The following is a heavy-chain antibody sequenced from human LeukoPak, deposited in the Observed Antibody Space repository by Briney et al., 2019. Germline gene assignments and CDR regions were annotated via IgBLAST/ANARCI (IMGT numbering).Heavy chain of an antibody. CDR3: AKVAKYYYGSETYYFFEH. CDR1: GFTLGDYD. J-gene: IGHJ4*02. V-gene: IGHV3-11*04. D-gene: IGHD3-10*01. CDR2: ISSSGSTI. Sequence: GGPLRLSCTASGFTLGDYDMSWLRQAPGKGLEWVSYISSSGSTIYYADSVKGRFTISRDNAKNSLYLQMNSLRVEDTAVYYCAKVAKYYYGSETYYFFEHWGQGTPVTASS.